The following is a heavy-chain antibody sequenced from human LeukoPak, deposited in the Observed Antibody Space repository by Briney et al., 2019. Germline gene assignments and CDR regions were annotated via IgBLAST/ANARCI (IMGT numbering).Heavy chain of an antibody. J-gene: IGHJ4*02. Sequence: SVKVSCKTSGYTFTDYYIHWVRQAPGQGLEWMGCINPKSGDTNYAHKFKGRVTMTRDTSITTGYMQLSRLGSDDTAVYYCSSELGTLNPFRKFDYWGQGTLVTVSS. D-gene: IGHD3-16*01. CDR3: SSELGTLNPFRKFDY. CDR1: GYTFTDYY. CDR2: INPKSGDT. V-gene: IGHV1-2*07.